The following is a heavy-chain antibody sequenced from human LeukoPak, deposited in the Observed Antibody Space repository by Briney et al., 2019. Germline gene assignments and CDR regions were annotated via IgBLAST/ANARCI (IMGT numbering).Heavy chain of an antibody. CDR1: GGSFSGYY. Sequence: PSETLSLTCAVYGGSFSGYYWGWIRQPPGKGLEWIGEINHSGSTNYNPSLKSRVTISVDTSKDQFSLKLSSVTAADTAVYYCARRYYYDSSGYYYDYWGQGTLVTVSS. V-gene: IGHV4-34*01. CDR2: INHSGST. CDR3: ARRYYYDSSGYYYDY. J-gene: IGHJ4*02. D-gene: IGHD3-22*01.